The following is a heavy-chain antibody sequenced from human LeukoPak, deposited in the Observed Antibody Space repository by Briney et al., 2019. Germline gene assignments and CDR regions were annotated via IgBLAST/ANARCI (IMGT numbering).Heavy chain of an antibody. J-gene: IGHJ4*02. Sequence: GGSLRLSCAACGFTFSSYSMNWVRQAPGKGLEWVSSISSSSRYIYYADSVKGRFTISRDNAKNSLYLQMNSLRAEDTAVYYCARDLSGVAGYTYGRGLDYWGQGTLVTVSS. D-gene: IGHD5-18*01. V-gene: IGHV3-21*01. CDR1: GFTFSSYS. CDR2: ISSSSRYI. CDR3: ARDLSGVAGYTYGRGLDY.